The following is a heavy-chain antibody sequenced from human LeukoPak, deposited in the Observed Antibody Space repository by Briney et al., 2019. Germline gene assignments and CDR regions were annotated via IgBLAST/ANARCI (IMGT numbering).Heavy chain of an antibody. J-gene: IGHJ4*02. CDR3: ARGGSGWYVDY. CDR2: IYSGGST. Sequence: GGSLRLSCAASGFTVSSNYMSWVRQAPGKGLEWVPVIYSGGSTDYADSVKGRFTISRDNSKNTLYLQMNSLRAEDTAVYYCARGGSGWYVDYWGQGTLVTVSS. D-gene: IGHD6-19*01. V-gene: IGHV3-66*01. CDR1: GFTVSSNY.